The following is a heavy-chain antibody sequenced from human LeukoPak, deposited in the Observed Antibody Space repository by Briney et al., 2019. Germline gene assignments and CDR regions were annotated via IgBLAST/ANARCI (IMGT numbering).Heavy chain of an antibody. V-gene: IGHV4-34*01. CDR2: INHSGSI. CDR3: ARRAKNKYYDILTGYTAYFDY. CDR1: GGSFSGYY. J-gene: IGHJ4*02. Sequence: SETLSLTCAVYGGSFSGYYWSWIRQPPGKGLEWIGEINHSGSINYNPSLKSRVTISVDTSKNQFSLKLSSVTAAGTAVYYCARRAKNKYYDILTGYTAYFDYWGQGTLVTVSS. D-gene: IGHD3-9*01.